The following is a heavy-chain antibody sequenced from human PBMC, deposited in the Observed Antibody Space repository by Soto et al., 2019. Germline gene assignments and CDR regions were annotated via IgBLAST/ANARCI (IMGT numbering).Heavy chain of an antibody. V-gene: IGHV3-23*01. J-gene: IGHJ5*02. CDR3: AKDPPSPWTANWVDP. CDR2: ISSSGGSR. CDR1: GFNFNTFE. D-gene: IGHD1-1*01. Sequence: EEQVSESGGALVQPGGSLRLSCAASGFNFNTFELSWIRQAPGTGLEWVSHISSSGGSRDYADSVRGRFTISRDNSKNVLFLQMNSLRADDTATYYCAKDPPSPWTANWVDPWGKGTLVTVSS.